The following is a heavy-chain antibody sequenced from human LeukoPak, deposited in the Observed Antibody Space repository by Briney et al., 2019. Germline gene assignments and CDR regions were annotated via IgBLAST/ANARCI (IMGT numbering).Heavy chain of an antibody. J-gene: IGHJ4*02. D-gene: IGHD2-8*02. Sequence: GASLRLSCAASGFTFSSYAMSWVRQAPGKGLEWVAVISYDGSNKYYADSVKGRFTISRDNSKNTLYLQMNSLRAEDTAVYYCARDVSAVLGGGYFDYWGQGTLVTVSS. CDR1: GFTFSSYA. V-gene: IGHV3-30-3*01. CDR2: ISYDGSNK. CDR3: ARDVSAVLGGGYFDY.